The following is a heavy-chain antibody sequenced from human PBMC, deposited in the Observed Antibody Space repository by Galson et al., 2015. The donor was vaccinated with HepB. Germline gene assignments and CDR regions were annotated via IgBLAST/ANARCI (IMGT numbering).Heavy chain of an antibody. V-gene: IGHV3-30*18. Sequence: SLRLSCAASGFTFSSYGMHWVRQAPGKGLEWVAVISYDGSNKYYADSVKGRFTISRDNSKNTLYLQMNSLRAEDTAVYYCAKDLGLWAISVSPEFDPRGQGTLVTVSS. CDR1: GFTFSSYG. CDR2: ISYDGSNK. D-gene: IGHD2-21*01. CDR3: AKDLGLWAISVSPEFDP. J-gene: IGHJ5*02.